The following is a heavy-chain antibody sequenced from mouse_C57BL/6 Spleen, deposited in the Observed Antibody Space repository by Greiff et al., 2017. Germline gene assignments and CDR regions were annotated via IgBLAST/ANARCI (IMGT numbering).Heavy chain of an antibody. CDR3: TSMITTTWNYFDY. Sequence: VQVVESGAELVRPGASVTLSCKASGYTFTDYEMHWVKQTPVHGLEWIGAIDPETGGTAYNQKFKGKAILTADKSSSTAYMELRSLTSEDSAVYYCTSMITTTWNYFDYWGQGTTLTVSS. V-gene: IGHV1-15*01. CDR1: GYTFTDYE. CDR2: IDPETGGT. J-gene: IGHJ2*01. D-gene: IGHD2-4*01.